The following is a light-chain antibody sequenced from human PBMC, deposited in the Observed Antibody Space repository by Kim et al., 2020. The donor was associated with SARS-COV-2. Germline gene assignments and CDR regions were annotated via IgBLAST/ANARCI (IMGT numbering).Light chain of an antibody. CDR2: RNN. CDR3: AAWDDSLSCWV. V-gene: IGLV1-47*01. CDR1: SSNIGSNY. J-gene: IGLJ3*02. Sequence: GPRVTVSTSGSSSNIGSNYVYWYQQHPGTAPKLLIYRNNQRPSGVPDRFSGSKSGTSASLAISGLRAEDEADYYCAAWDDSLSCWVFGGGTQLTVL.